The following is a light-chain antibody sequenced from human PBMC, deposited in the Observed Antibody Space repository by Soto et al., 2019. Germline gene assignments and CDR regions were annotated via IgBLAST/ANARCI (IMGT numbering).Light chain of an antibody. CDR2: GAS. CDR3: QQSYSTPYT. CDR1: QNIINF. V-gene: IGKV1-39*01. Sequence: DIQMTQFPSSLSASVGDRVTITCRASQNIINFLNWYQQKPGKAPNLLIYGASSMPSGDPSRFSGSGSGTDFTLTIANLQPEDFATYFCQQSYSTPYTFGQGTELEI. J-gene: IGKJ2*01.